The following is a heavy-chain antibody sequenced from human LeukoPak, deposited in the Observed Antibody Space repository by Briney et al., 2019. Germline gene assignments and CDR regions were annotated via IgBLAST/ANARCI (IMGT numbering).Heavy chain of an antibody. Sequence: GASVKVSCKASGGTFSSYAISWVRQAPGQGLEWMGGIIPIFGTANYAQTLQGRVTITTDESTSTAYLELSSLRSEDTAVYYCAVVVITGPFDIWGQGTMVTVSS. D-gene: IGHD3-22*01. CDR3: AVVVITGPFDI. CDR1: GGTFSSYA. CDR2: IIPIFGTA. J-gene: IGHJ3*02. V-gene: IGHV1-69*05.